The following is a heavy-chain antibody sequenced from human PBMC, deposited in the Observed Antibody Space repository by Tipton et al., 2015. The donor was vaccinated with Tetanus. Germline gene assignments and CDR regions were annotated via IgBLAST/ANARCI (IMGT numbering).Heavy chain of an antibody. CDR2: AYSWSKWSY. CDR1: GDSVSSTGAA. V-gene: IGHV6-1*01. J-gene: IGHJ5*02. D-gene: IGHD6-6*01. Sequence: GLVKPSQTLSVTCAISGDSVSSTGAAWNWIRRSPSRALEWLGRAYSWSKWSYDYELSVKSRIIINVDTSKNQVSLQLRSVTPEDTAVYYCARDQGGGRVVRLNWLDPWGQGTLVTVSS. CDR3: ARDQGGGRVVRLNWLDP.